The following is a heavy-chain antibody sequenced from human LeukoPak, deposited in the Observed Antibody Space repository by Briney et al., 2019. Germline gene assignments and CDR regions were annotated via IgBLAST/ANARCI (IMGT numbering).Heavy chain of an antibody. CDR2: IYHSGST. Sequence: PSETLSLTCTVSGGSISSGGYYWSWIRQPPGKGLEWIGYIYHSGSTYYNPSLKSRVTISVDRSKNQFSLKLSSVTAADTAVYYCARDTGAVAAAWFDPWGQGTLVTVSS. D-gene: IGHD6-19*01. V-gene: IGHV4-30-2*01. CDR3: ARDTGAVAAAWFDP. J-gene: IGHJ5*02. CDR1: GGSISSGGYY.